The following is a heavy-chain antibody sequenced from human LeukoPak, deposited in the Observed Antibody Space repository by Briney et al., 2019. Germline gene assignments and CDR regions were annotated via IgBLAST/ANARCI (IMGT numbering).Heavy chain of an antibody. J-gene: IGHJ4*02. Sequence: PGGSLRLSCAASGFTFSSYSMNWVRQAPGKGLEWVSSISSDSSYIYYADSVKGRFTISRDNAKNSLYLQMNSLRAEDTAVYYCARDKDYGDKRLLDYWGQGTLVTVSS. V-gene: IGHV3-21*01. D-gene: IGHD4-23*01. CDR2: ISSDSSYI. CDR1: GFTFSSYS. CDR3: ARDKDYGDKRLLDY.